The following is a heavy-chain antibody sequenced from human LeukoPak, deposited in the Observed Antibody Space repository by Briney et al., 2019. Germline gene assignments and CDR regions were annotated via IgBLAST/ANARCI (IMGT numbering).Heavy chain of an antibody. CDR2: ISGSGGSI. Sequence: GGSLRLSCAASGFTFSRFAMTWVRQAPGKGLKWVSVISGSGGSIYYADSVKGRFTISRDNSKNTVYLQMNSLRAEDTAVYYCAKDGGEGYSYGHSFHYLGQGTLVTVSS. CDR1: GFTFSRFA. CDR3: AKDGGEGYSYGHSFHY. D-gene: IGHD5-18*01. V-gene: IGHV3-23*01. J-gene: IGHJ4*02.